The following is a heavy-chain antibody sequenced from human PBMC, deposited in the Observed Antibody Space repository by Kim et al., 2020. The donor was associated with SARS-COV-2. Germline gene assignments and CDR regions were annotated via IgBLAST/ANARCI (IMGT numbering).Heavy chain of an antibody. J-gene: IGHJ6*01. CDR2: IYSGGST. CDR1: GFTVSSNY. V-gene: IGHV3-66*01. Sequence: GGSLRLSCAASGFTVSSNYMSWVRQAPGKGLEWVSVIYSGGSTFYADSVKGRFTISRNNSKNTLYLQMNSRRAEDTAGFYCAGLSGSGRRASYYYYGMDV. D-gene: IGHD3-10*01. CDR3: AGLSGSGRRASYYYYGMDV.